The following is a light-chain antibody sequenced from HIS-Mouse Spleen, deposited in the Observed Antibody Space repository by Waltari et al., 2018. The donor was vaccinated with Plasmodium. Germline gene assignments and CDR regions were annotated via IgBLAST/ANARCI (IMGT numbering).Light chain of an antibody. CDR2: EAS. V-gene: IGLV3-21*02. Sequence: SYVLTQPPSVSVAPGQTARITCGGNNIGSKSVHWYQQKPGQAPVLVVYEASDRPSGIPGRFSGSNSGNTATLTISRVEAGDEADYYCQVWDSSSDHPVFGGGTKLTVL. J-gene: IGLJ2*01. CDR3: QVWDSSSDHPV. CDR1: NIGSKS.